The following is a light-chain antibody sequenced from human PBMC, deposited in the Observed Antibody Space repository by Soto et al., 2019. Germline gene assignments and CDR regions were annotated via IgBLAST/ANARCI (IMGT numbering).Light chain of an antibody. CDR2: DNN. CDR1: SSNIGNNY. CDR3: GTWDSSLSAL. J-gene: IGLJ2*01. Sequence: SALTQPPSVSAAPGQKVTISCSGSSSNIGNNYVSWYQQLPGTAPKLLIYDNNKRPSGIPDRFSGSKSGTSATLGITGLQTGDEADYYCGTWDSSLSALFGGGTKVTVL. V-gene: IGLV1-51*01.